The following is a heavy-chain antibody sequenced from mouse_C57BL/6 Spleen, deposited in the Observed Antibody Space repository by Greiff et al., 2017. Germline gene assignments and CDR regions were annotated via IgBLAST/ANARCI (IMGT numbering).Heavy chain of an antibody. Sequence: EVKLMESGPGLAKPSQTLSLTCSVTGYSITSDYWNWIRKFPGNKLEYMGYISYSGSTYYNPSLKSRISITRDTSKNQYYLQLNSVTTEDTATYYCARSDYDYDRGDYYAMDYWGQGTSVTVSS. V-gene: IGHV3-8*01. CDR2: ISYSGST. D-gene: IGHD2-4*01. CDR3: ARSDYDYDRGDYYAMDY. CDR1: GYSITSDY. J-gene: IGHJ4*01.